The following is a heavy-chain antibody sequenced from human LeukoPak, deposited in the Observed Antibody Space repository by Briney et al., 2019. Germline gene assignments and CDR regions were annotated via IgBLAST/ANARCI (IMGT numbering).Heavy chain of an antibody. J-gene: IGHJ4*02. CDR1: GGSVSSGSYY. CDR3: ARQATTGSIDY. D-gene: IGHD5-12*01. Sequence: SGTLSLTRTVSGGSVSSGSYYWSWIRQPPGKGLEWIGYMYYSGSTSYNPSLKSRVTISVDTSKNQFSLKLSSVAAADTAVYYCARQATTGSIDYWGQGTLVTVSS. V-gene: IGHV4-61*01. CDR2: MYYSGST.